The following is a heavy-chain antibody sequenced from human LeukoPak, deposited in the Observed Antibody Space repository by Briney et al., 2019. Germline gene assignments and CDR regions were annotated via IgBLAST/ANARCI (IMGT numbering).Heavy chain of an antibody. CDR2: IYPGDSDT. J-gene: IGHJ4*02. D-gene: IGHD3-3*01. CDR1: GYNFAHDW. Sequence: PGESLKISCQAYGYNFAHDWIGWVRQMPGKGLEWMGIIYPGDSDTRYSPSFQGQVTISADKSISTAYLQWSSLKASDTAMYYCARLRKTYSYYDFWSGYSQGQYFDYWGQGTLVTVSS. V-gene: IGHV5-51*01. CDR3: ARLRKTYSYYDFWSGYSQGQYFDY.